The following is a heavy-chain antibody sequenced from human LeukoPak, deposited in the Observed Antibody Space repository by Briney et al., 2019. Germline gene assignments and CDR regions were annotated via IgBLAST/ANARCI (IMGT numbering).Heavy chain of an antibody. Sequence: ASVRVSCKTSGYSFTGYYIHWVRQAPGQGLEWMGRINPNSGGPNYGQKFQGTVTMTRDTSISTAYLELSNLRSDDTAAYYCVRGYSYGFYFDYWGQGTLVTVSS. CDR1: GYSFTGYY. CDR2: INPNSGGP. CDR3: VRGYSYGFYFDY. V-gene: IGHV1-2*06. J-gene: IGHJ4*02. D-gene: IGHD5-18*01.